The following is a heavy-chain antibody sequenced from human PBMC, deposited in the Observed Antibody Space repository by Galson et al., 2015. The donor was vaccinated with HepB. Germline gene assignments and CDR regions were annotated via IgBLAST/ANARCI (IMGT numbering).Heavy chain of an antibody. Sequence: ETLSLTCAVYGGSLSGYYWTWIRQPPGKRLEWIGEINHRGSTEYHPSLKNRVTISADTSRNQFSLRLNSVTAANTGIYYCARTGRQGVPAAIILRRLRTGKNWLDPWGQGTLVTVSS. V-gene: IGHV4-34*01. D-gene: IGHD2-2*01. CDR3: ARTGRQGVPAAIILRRLRTGKNWLDP. CDR1: GGSLSGYY. CDR2: INHRGST. J-gene: IGHJ5*02.